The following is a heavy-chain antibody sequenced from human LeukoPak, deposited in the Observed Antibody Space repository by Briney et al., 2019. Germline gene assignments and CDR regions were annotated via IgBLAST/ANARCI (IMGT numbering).Heavy chain of an antibody. Sequence: GGSLRLSCAASGFTFSSNAMSWVRQAPGKGLEWVSGIGSSTGSIHYADSVKGRFTISRDNSKNTLYLEMNSLRAEDTAVYYCVKDLRFCSAGDYWGQGTLVTVSS. V-gene: IGHV3-23*01. CDR2: IGSSTGSI. J-gene: IGHJ4*02. CDR1: GFTFSSNA. D-gene: IGHD3-3*01. CDR3: VKDLRFCSAGDY.